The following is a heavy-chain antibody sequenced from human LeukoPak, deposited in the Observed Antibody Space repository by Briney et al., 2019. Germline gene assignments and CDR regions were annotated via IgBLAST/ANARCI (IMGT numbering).Heavy chain of an antibody. D-gene: IGHD3-22*01. CDR3: ARTRISMYYYDSSGEGFFDY. J-gene: IGHJ4*02. CDR2: IYYSGST. V-gene: IGHV4-39*01. Sequence: SETLSLTYTVSGGSISSSSYYWGWIRQPPGKGLEWIGSIYYSGSTYYNPSLKSRATISVDTSKNQFSLKLSSVTAADTAVYYCARTRISMYYYDSSGEGFFDYWGQGTLVTVSS. CDR1: GGSISSSSYY.